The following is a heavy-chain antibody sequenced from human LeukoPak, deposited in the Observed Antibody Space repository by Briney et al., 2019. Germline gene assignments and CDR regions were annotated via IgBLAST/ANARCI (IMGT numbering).Heavy chain of an antibody. Sequence: PSETLSLTCTVSGDSISNYYWSWIRQPAGKGLEWIGRISTSGNTNYNPSLKSRVTVSVDMSKNQFSLKLSSVTAADTAVYYCAREPGGTVSLHFDYRGQGTLVTVSS. V-gene: IGHV4-4*07. D-gene: IGHD4-17*01. J-gene: IGHJ4*02. CDR2: ISTSGNT. CDR3: AREPGGTVSLHFDY. CDR1: GDSISNYY.